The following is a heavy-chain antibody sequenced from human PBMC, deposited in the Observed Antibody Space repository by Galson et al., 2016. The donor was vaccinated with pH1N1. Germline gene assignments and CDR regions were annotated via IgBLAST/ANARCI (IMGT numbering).Heavy chain of an antibody. Sequence: SLRLSCAASGFTFDDYAMHWVRQAPGKGLEWVSGISWNSGTLGYADSVKGRFTISKENAKNSLYLQMNSPRAEDTALYYCAKDITNYTLTRTAGFDPWGQGTLVTVSS. CDR2: ISWNSGTL. CDR1: GFTFDDYA. CDR3: AKDITNYTLTRTAGFDP. J-gene: IGHJ5*02. D-gene: IGHD4-17*01. V-gene: IGHV3-9*01.